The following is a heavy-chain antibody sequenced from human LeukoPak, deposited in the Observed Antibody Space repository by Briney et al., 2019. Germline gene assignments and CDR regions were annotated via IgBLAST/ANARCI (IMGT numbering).Heavy chain of an antibody. CDR2: INWNGGST. Sequence: PGGSLRLSCAASGFTFDDYGMSWVRQAPGKGLEWVSGINWNGGSTVYADSVKGRFTISRDNAKNSLYLQMNSLRAEDTALYYCARDWYYHDSSGYFYWVFNYWGQGTLVTVSS. CDR3: ARDWYYHDSSGYFYWVFNY. V-gene: IGHV3-20*04. CDR1: GFTFDDYG. J-gene: IGHJ4*02. D-gene: IGHD3-22*01.